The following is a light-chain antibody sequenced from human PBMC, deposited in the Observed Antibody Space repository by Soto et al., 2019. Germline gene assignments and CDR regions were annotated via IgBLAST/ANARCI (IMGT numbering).Light chain of an antibody. CDR2: GAS. Sequence: EIVMTQSPDTLSVSPGERATLSCRASQSVSSTYLAWYRQKPGQAPRVLIYGASRRATGIPDRFSGSGSGTDFTLTISRLEPEDFAVYYCQQYDSSPLTFGGGTKVDIK. V-gene: IGKV3-20*01. CDR3: QQYDSSPLT. J-gene: IGKJ4*01. CDR1: QSVSSTY.